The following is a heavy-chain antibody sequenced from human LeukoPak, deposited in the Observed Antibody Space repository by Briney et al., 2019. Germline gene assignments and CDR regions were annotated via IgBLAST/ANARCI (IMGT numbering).Heavy chain of an antibody. V-gene: IGHV3-11*04. J-gene: IGHJ4*02. CDR1: GFTFSDYY. CDR3: AKGMATYGSGTLFDY. D-gene: IGHD3-10*01. CDR2: ISSSGSTI. Sequence: GGSLGLSCAASGFTFSDYYMSWIRQAPGKGLEGVSYISSSGSTIYYADSVKGRFTISRDNSKNTLYLQMNSLRAEDTAVYYCAKGMATYGSGTLFDYWGQGTLVTVSS.